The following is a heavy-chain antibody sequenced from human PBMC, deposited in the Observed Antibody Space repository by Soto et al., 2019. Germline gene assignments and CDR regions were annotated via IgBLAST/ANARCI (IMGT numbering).Heavy chain of an antibody. V-gene: IGHV1-58*01. CDR2: IVVGSGNT. D-gene: IGHD3-22*01. Sequence: SVKVSCKASGFTFTSSAVQWVRQARGQRLEWIGWIVVGSGNTNYAQKFQERVTITRDMSTSTAYMELSSLRSEDTAVYYCAAAMYYYDSSGYYHLYNWFDPWGQGTLVTVSS. J-gene: IGHJ5*02. CDR3: AAAMYYYDSSGYYHLYNWFDP. CDR1: GFTFTSSA.